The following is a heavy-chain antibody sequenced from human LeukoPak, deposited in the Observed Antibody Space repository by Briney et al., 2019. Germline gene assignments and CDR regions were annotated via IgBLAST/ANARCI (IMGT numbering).Heavy chain of an antibody. CDR2: IIPILGIA. D-gene: IGHD1-26*01. Sequence: ASVKVSCKASGGTFSSYAISWVRQAPGQGLEWMGRIIPILGIANYAQKFQGRVTITADKSTSTAYMELSSLRSEDTAVYYCAIWDISGAYRAFHIWGQGTVVTVSS. J-gene: IGHJ3*02. CDR3: AIWDISGAYRAFHI. CDR1: GGTFSSYA. V-gene: IGHV1-69*04.